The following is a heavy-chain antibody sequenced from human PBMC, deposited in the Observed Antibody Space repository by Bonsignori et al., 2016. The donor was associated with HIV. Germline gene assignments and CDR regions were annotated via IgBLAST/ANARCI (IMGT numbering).Heavy chain of an antibody. CDR1: GFSFSDYA. V-gene: IGHV3-30-3*01. D-gene: IGHD3-9*01. CDR2: LSGDGSDS. CDR3: AREDYHIGRASVIVLGALDI. Sequence: GGSLRLSCAASGFSFSDYAMQWVRQAPGKGLEWVAVLSGDGSDSYYGDSVRGRFTISRDNSRNTLHLQMSSLRPEDTAVYYCAREDYHIGRASVIVLGALDIWGQGTMVTVSS. J-gene: IGHJ3*02.